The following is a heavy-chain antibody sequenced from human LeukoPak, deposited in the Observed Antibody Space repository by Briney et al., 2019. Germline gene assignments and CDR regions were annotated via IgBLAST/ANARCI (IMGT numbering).Heavy chain of an antibody. CDR2: IYTSGST. CDR3: AREYCSSTSCYPNDWYFDL. Sequence: SQTLSLTCTVSGGSISSGSYYWSWIRQPAGKGLEWIGRIYTSGSTNYNPSLKSRVTISVDTSKNQFSLKLSSVTAADTAMYYCAREYCSSTSCYPNDWYFDLWGRGTLVTVSS. V-gene: IGHV4-61*02. CDR1: GGSISSGSYY. J-gene: IGHJ2*01. D-gene: IGHD2-2*01.